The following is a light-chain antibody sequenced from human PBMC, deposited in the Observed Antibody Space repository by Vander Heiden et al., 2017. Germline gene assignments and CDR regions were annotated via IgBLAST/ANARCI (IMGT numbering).Light chain of an antibody. Sequence: DIQMTKSPSSLSASVGDRVTITCQASQDISNYLNWYQQKPGKAPKLLIYDASDFETGVPSRFSGSGSGTDFTFTIISLQPEDIATYYCQQYYNLPLTFGGGTKVEIK. CDR3: QQYYNLPLT. J-gene: IGKJ4*01. CDR1: QDISNY. CDR2: DAS. V-gene: IGKV1-33*01.